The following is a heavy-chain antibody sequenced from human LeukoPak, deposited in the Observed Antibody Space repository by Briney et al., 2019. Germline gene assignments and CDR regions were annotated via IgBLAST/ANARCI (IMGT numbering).Heavy chain of an antibody. D-gene: IGHD2-15*01. CDR2: IYYSGST. CDR1: GGSISSYY. Sequence: PSETLSLTCTVSGGSISSYYWSWIRQPPGKGLEWIGYIYYSGSTNYNPSLKSRVTISVDTSKNQFSPKLSSVTAADTAAYYCARECRASSCSNLWGQGTLVTVSS. J-gene: IGHJ4*02. CDR3: ARECRASSCSNL. V-gene: IGHV4-59*01.